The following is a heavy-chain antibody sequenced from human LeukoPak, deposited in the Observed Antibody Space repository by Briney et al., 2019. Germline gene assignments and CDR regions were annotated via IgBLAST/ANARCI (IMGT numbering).Heavy chain of an antibody. Sequence: GGSLRLSCAASGFTFSSYGMHWVRQAPGKGLEWVAVIWYDGSNKYYADSVKGRFTISRDNSKNTLYLQMNSLRAEDTAVYYCARGYCSGGSCYWDYWGQGTLVTVSS. D-gene: IGHD2-15*01. CDR2: IWYDGSNK. CDR3: ARGYCSGGSCYWDY. V-gene: IGHV3-33*01. CDR1: GFTFSSYG. J-gene: IGHJ4*02.